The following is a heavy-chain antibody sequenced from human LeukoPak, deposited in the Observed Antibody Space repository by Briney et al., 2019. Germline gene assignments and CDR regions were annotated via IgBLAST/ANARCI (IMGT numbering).Heavy chain of an antibody. V-gene: IGHV3-53*01. J-gene: IGHJ4*02. CDR3: GRGIAAAGTALYN. CDR1: GFTVSTNY. CDR2: IYSDGTT. D-gene: IGHD6-13*01. Sequence: GGSLRLSCAVSGFTVSTNYMSWVRQAPGKGLEWISVIYSDGTTYSADPVKGRFTISRDNSKNTLYLQIDSLRAEDTAVYYCGRGIAAAGTALYNWGQGTLLTVSS.